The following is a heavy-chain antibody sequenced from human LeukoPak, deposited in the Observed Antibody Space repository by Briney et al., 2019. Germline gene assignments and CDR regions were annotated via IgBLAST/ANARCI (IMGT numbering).Heavy chain of an antibody. CDR2: ISRSGHT. CDR3: AKLSFGDSHFDQ. J-gene: IGHJ4*02. V-gene: IGHV4-59*08. Sequence: SETLSLTCTVSGATSSNHYWSWIRQPPGQGLEWLGYISRSGHTNYNPALKSRVSMSVAASKNHFSLNLTSVTATDTAIYYCAKLSFGDSHFDQWGQGTLVTVSS. CDR1: GATSSNHY. D-gene: IGHD3-10*01.